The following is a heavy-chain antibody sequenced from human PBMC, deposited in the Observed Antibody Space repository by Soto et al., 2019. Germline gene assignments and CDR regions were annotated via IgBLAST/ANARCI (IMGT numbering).Heavy chain of an antibody. Sequence: KPSETLSLTCGVSGGSISSTNWWSWVRQPPGKGLEWIGEIYHSGSTNYNPSLKSRVTISVDKSKNQFSLKLSSVTAADTAVYYCASLIVVVPANTNWFDPWGQGTLVTVSS. J-gene: IGHJ5*02. V-gene: IGHV4-4*02. CDR3: ASLIVVVPANTNWFDP. D-gene: IGHD2-2*01. CDR2: IYHSGST. CDR1: GGSISSTNW.